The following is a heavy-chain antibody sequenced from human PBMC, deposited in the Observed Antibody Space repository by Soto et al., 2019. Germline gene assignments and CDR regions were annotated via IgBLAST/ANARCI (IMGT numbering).Heavy chain of an antibody. CDR3: IRFSCSLSWYFDL. CDR1: GFTFSDSA. D-gene: IGHD3-10*02. CDR2: IRSKGNNYAT. J-gene: IGHJ2*01. V-gene: IGHV3-73*02. Sequence: EVQLVESGGGLVQPGGSLKLSCAASGFTFSDSAMHWVRHASGKGLEWVGRIRSKGNNYATTYAASVKGRFTISRDDSKKTAYLQMNSLKTEETAVYYCIRFSCSLSWYFDLWGRGTLVTVSS.